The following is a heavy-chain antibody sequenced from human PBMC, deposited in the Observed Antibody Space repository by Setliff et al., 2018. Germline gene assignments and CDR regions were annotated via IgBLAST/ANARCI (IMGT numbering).Heavy chain of an antibody. Sequence: SVKVSCKASGGTFSSYAISWVRQAPGQGLEWMGGIIPMFGTANYAQKFQGRVTITADESTSTAYMELSSLRSEDTAVYYCAARCSSTSCRYYYGSGSSVPFDYWGQGTLGTAPQ. V-gene: IGHV1-69*13. CDR2: IIPMFGTA. CDR1: GGTFSSYA. D-gene: IGHD3-10*01. CDR3: AARCSSTSCRYYYGSGSSVPFDY. J-gene: IGHJ4*02.